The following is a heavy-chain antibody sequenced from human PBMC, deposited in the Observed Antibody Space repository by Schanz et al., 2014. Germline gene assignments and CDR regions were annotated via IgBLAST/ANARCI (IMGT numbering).Heavy chain of an antibody. D-gene: IGHD3-10*01. CDR1: GFTFSSYS. V-gene: IGHV3-48*01. J-gene: IGHJ3*02. CDR2: ISSSSSTR. CDR3: AKGRFGELSAFDI. Sequence: DVHLLESGGGLVQPGGSLRLSCAASGFTFSSYSMNWVRQAPGKGLEWVSYISSSSSTRYYADSVKGRFTISRDNAKNSLFLQMNSLRAEDTAVYYCAKGRFGELSAFDIWGQGTMVTVSS.